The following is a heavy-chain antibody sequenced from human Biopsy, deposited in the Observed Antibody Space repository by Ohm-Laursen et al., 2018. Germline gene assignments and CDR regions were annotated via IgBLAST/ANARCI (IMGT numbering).Heavy chain of an antibody. CDR1: GGPSSNYA. V-gene: IGHV1-69*04. CDR3: AADADGYYTEFDY. J-gene: IGHJ4*02. D-gene: IGHD3-3*01. CDR2: IVPILGHL. Sequence: SSVKVSCKASGGPSSNYAFSWVRQAPGQGLEWVGRIVPILGHLNYAQRFQGRVSITADKSTTYVYMELSRLISGDTAVYYCAADADGYYTEFDYWGPGTLVTVSS.